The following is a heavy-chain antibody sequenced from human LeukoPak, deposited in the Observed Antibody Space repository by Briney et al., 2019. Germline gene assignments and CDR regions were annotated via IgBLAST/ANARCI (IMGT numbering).Heavy chain of an antibody. CDR2: IYNSGST. J-gene: IGHJ4*02. V-gene: IGHV4-59*01. Sequence: SETLSLTCTVSSDSISSYYWSWVRQPPGKGLEWIGHIYNSGSTNYNPSLKSRVTISLGTSKNQFSLKLRSVTAADTAVYFCARANRYAGGDRHFDYWGQGTLVTVSS. CDR3: ARANRYAGGDRHFDY. D-gene: IGHD1-14*01. CDR1: SDSISSYY.